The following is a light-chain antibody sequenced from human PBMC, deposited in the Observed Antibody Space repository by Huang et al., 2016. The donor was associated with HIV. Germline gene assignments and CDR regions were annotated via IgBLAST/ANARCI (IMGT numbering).Light chain of an antibody. CDR3: QQRSNWPRT. V-gene: IGKV3-11*01. J-gene: IGKJ1*01. CDR1: QSVSSS. Sequence: EIVLTQSPATLSLCPGERATRSCRASQSVSSSLAWYQQKPGQAPKLLIYDASNRATGIPARFSGSGSGTDFTLTINSLEPEDFAVYYCQQRSNWPRTFGQGTKVEIK. CDR2: DAS.